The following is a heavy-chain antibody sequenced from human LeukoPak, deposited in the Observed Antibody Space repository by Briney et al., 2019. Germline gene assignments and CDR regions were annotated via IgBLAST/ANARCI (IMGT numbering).Heavy chain of an antibody. CDR2: ISGSGGST. D-gene: IGHD7-27*01. V-gene: IGHV3-23*01. J-gene: IGHJ3*02. Sequence: PGGSLRLSCTASGFTFSSYAMSWVRQAPGKGLEWVSAISGSGGSTYYADSVKGRFTISRDNSKNTLYLQMNSLRAEDTAVYYCAKVLGGHDAFDIWGQGTMVTVSS. CDR3: AKVLGGHDAFDI. CDR1: GFTFSSYA.